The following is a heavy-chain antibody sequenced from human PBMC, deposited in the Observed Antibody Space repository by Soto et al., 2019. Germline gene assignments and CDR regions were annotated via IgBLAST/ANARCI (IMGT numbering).Heavy chain of an antibody. CDR2: ISSSSSTI. J-gene: IGHJ6*02. D-gene: IGHD3-10*01. V-gene: IGHV3-48*02. CDR3: ARDRILWFGERVYYYGMDV. Sequence: EVQLVESGGGLVQPGGSLRLSCAASGFTFSSYSMNWVRQAPGKGLEWVSYISSSSSTIYYADSVKGRFTISRDNAKNSLYLQMNILRDEDTAVYYCARDRILWFGERVYYYGMDVWGQGTTVTVSS. CDR1: GFTFSSYS.